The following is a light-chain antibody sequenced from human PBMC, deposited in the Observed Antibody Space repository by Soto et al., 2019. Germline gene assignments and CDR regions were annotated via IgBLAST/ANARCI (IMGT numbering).Light chain of an antibody. Sequence: DIALTQSPDSLTLSLGERATINCKSSQNIFYSSYTKSYLAWYQVKPGRPPRLLFSWASTRESGVPERFSGSGSWTDFTLTIGSLQAEDVAVYYCHQYYITLISFGQGTRLDIK. V-gene: IGKV4-1*01. CDR2: WAS. CDR1: QNIFYSSYTKSY. CDR3: HQYYITLIS. J-gene: IGKJ5*01.